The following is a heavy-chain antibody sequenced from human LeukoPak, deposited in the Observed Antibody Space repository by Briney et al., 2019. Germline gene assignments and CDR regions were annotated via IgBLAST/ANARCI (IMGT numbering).Heavy chain of an antibody. CDR2: VSYDGSKK. V-gene: IGHV3-30*03. CDR3: ARERRTAVGSRVDY. CDR1: GFTFRSYA. Sequence: PGGSLRLSCAASGFTFRSYAMHWVRQAPGKGLEWVALVSYDGSKKYYADSVKGRFSISRDNSKNTLYLQMNSLRAEDTAVYYCARERRTAVGSRVDYWGQGTLVTVSS. D-gene: IGHD2-2*01. J-gene: IGHJ4*02.